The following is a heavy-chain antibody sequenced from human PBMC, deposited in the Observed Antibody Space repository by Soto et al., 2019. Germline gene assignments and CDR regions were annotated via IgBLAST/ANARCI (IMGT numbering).Heavy chain of an antibody. J-gene: IGHJ4*02. D-gene: IGHD7-27*01. CDR2: INHSGST. CDR3: ARGARDWGFKYDY. CDR1: GGSFSGYY. V-gene: IGHV4-34*01. Sequence: SETLSLTCAVYGGSFSGYYWSWIRQPPGKGLEWIGEINHSGSTNYNPSLKSRVTISVDTSKNQFSLKLSSVTAADTAVYYCARGARDWGFKYDYWGQGTLVTVSS.